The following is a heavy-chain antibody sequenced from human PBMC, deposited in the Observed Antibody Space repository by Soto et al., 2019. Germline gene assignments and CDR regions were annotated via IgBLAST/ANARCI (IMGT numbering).Heavy chain of an antibody. V-gene: IGHV1-3*01. CDR3: ARAGTMTGYYIPRY. D-gene: IGHD3-9*01. J-gene: IGHJ4*02. Sequence: ASVKVSCKASGYTFTSYAMHWVRQAPGQRLEWMGWINAGNGNAKYSQKFQGRVTITRDTSASTAYMELSSLRSEDTAVYYCARAGTMTGYYIPRYWGQGTLVTVSS. CDR2: INAGNGNA. CDR1: GYTFTSYA.